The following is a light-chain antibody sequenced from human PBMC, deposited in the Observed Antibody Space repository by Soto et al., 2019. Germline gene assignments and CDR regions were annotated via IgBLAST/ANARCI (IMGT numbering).Light chain of an antibody. CDR3: QRYDDAPLT. V-gene: IGKV1-27*01. J-gene: IGKJ4*01. CDR2: AAS. CDR1: QDIANY. Sequence: IQLTQAPSSLSASVGDRVTMTCRASQDIANYLVWYQQQPGKVPKLLIYAASTLHSGVPSRFSGSGSGTDFTLTISSLQPEDVGTYYCQRYDDAPLTFGGGTKV.